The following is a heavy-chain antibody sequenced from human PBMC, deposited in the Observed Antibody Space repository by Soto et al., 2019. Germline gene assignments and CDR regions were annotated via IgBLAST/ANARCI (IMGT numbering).Heavy chain of an antibody. D-gene: IGHD2-2*01. Sequence: GGSMRLSCAASGFTFNSYAMNWVRQAPGKGLAWVSAIGTDGNTYYANSVKGRFTISRDNSRTTLYLQMNSLRVEDTALYYCVRKYPGTRPFDYWGQGTLVTVSS. CDR3: VRKYPGTRPFDY. CDR2: IGTDGNT. V-gene: IGHV3-23*01. J-gene: IGHJ4*01. CDR1: GFTFNSYA.